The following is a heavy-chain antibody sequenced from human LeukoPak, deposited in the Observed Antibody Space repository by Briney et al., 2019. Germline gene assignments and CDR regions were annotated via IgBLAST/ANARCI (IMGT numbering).Heavy chain of an antibody. J-gene: IGHJ6*02. V-gene: IGHV3-9*01. CDR1: GFTFDDYA. CDR2: ISWNSGSI. Sequence: GRSLRLSCAASGFTFDDYAMHWVRQAPGKGLEWVSGISWNSGSIGYADSVKGRFTISRDNAKNSLYLQMNSLGAEDTALYYCAKDIWGYSSNFYGMDVWGQGTTVTVSS. D-gene: IGHD6-13*01. CDR3: AKDIWGYSSNFYGMDV.